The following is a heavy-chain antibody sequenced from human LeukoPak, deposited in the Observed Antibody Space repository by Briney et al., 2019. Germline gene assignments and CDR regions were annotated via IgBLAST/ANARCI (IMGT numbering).Heavy chain of an antibody. CDR2: ISYDGSNK. Sequence: TGGSLRLSCAASGFIFTSYAMHWVRQAPGGGLEWMAIISYDGSNKYYAESVKGRFTISRDNSKNSLYLQMNSLRTEDTAVHYCARDWQWLADYWGQGTLVTVSS. J-gene: IGHJ4*02. V-gene: IGHV3-30-3*01. D-gene: IGHD6-19*01. CDR3: ARDWQWLADY. CDR1: GFIFTSYA.